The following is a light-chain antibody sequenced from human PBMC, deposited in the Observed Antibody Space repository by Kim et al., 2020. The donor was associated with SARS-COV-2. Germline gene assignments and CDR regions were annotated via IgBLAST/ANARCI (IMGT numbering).Light chain of an antibody. V-gene: IGLV2-23*02. CDR3: CSYAGSSIVV. CDR2: QVT. J-gene: IGLJ2*01. Sequence: QSALTQPASVSGSPGQSITISCTGTSSNIGSYNLVSWYQQHPGKAPKLMIYQVTQRPSGVSNRFSGSKSGKTASLTITGLQADDEADYYCCSYAGSSIVVFGGGTKVTVL. CDR1: SSNIGSYNL.